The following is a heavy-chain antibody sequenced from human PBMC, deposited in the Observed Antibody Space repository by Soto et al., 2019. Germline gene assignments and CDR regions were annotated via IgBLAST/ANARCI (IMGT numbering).Heavy chain of an antibody. D-gene: IGHD5-18*01. Sequence: SVKVSCKASGGTFSSYTISWVRQAPGQGLEWMGRIIPILGIANYAQKFQGRVTITADKSTSTAYMELRSLRSDDTAVYYCARRYGSCFDYWGQGTLLTVSS. CDR2: IIPILGIA. J-gene: IGHJ4*02. V-gene: IGHV1-69*02. CDR1: GGTFSSYT. CDR3: ARRYGSCFDY.